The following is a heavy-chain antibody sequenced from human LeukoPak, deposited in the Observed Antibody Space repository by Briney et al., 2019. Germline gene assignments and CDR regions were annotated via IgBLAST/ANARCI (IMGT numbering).Heavy chain of an antibody. CDR1: GYTFTGYY. CDR3: ARATAYYYYYMDV. CDR2: INPNSGGT. D-gene: IGHD4-17*01. J-gene: IGHJ6*03. V-gene: IGHV1-2*02. Sequence: ASLKVSCKASGYTFTGYYMHWVRQAPGQGLEWMGWINPNSGGTNYAQKFQGRVTMTRDTSISTAYMELSRLRSDDTAVYYCARATAYYYYYMDVWGKGTTVTISS.